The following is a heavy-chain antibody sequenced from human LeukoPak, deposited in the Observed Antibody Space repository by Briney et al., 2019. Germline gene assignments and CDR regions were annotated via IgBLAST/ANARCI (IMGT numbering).Heavy chain of an antibody. V-gene: IGHV1-2*06. CDR2: INPNSGGT. J-gene: IGHJ4*02. CDR3: ARATIAAAGRVFDY. CDR1: GYTFTGYY. Sequence: GASVKVSCKASGYTFTGYYMHWVRQAPGQGLEWMGRINPNSGGTNYAQKFQGRITMTRDTSISTAYMELSRLRSDDTAVYYCARATIAAAGRVFDYWGQGTLVTVSS. D-gene: IGHD6-13*01.